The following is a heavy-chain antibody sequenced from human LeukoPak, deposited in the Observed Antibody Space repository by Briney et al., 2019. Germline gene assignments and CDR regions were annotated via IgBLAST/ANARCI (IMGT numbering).Heavy chain of an antibody. CDR3: ARGPYDSSGYYYGPRKYGMDV. J-gene: IGHJ6*02. V-gene: IGHV3-23*01. Sequence: PGGSLRLSCAASGFTFSSYAMSWVRQAPGKGLEWVSGISGSGDNTYYADSVKGRFTISRDNSKNTLYLQMNSLRAEDTAVYYCARGPYDSSGYYYGPRKYGMDVWGQGTTVTVSS. D-gene: IGHD3-22*01. CDR2: ISGSGDNT. CDR1: GFTFSSYA.